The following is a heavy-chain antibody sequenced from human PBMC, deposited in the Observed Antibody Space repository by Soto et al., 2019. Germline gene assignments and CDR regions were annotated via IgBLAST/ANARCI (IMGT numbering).Heavy chain of an antibody. CDR3: ASQYFDWLNYMDV. V-gene: IGHV1-3*01. J-gene: IGHJ6*03. D-gene: IGHD3-9*01. CDR1: GFTFTSSA. CDR2: INAGSGNT. Sequence: ASVKVSCKASGFTFTSSAMRWVRQARGQRLEWIGWINAGSGNTKYSQKFQDRVTITRDTSASTAYMELSSLRSEDTAVYYCASQYFDWLNYMDVWGKGTTVTVSS.